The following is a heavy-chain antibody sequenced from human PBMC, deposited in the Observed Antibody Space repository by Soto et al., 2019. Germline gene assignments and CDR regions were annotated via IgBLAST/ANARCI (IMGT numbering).Heavy chain of an antibody. Sequence: GGSLRLSCAASGFTFSNAWMNWVRQAPGKGLEWVGRIKSKTDGGTTDYAAPVKGRFTISRDDSKNTLYLQMNSLKTEDTAVYYCTTDYYYDSSGYYGFSYSGYWGQGTLVTVSS. CDR1: GFTFSNAW. CDR2: IKSKTDGGTT. J-gene: IGHJ4*02. CDR3: TTDYYYDSSGYYGFSYSGY. D-gene: IGHD3-22*01. V-gene: IGHV3-15*07.